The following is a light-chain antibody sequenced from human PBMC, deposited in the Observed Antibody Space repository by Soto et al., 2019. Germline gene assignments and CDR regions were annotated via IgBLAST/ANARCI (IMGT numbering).Light chain of an antibody. CDR3: SSYTNINTRACV. CDR1: SGDIGSYNR. J-gene: IGLJ1*01. V-gene: IGLV2-14*01. Sequence: QSALTQPASVSGSPGQSITISFTGTSGDIGSYNRVSWYQQHPGKAPKLIIYEVTDRPSGVSNRFSGSKSGNTSSLTISVLQAEDEAEYYCSSYTNINTRACVFGTGTKVTVL. CDR2: EVT.